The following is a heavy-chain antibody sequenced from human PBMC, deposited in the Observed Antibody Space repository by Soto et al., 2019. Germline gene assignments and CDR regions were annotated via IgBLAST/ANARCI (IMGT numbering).Heavy chain of an antibody. V-gene: IGHV3-23*01. D-gene: IGHD2-21*01. Sequence: EVQLLESGGGLVQPGGSLRLSCAASGFTFSTYAMNWVRHAPGKGLEWVSAISGSGGTKFYADSVKGRFTISRDNSKNMLYLQMDSLGVEDTALYYCAKCGQGFITYAPFSYGMDVWGPGTTVTVS. CDR1: GFTFSTYA. J-gene: IGHJ6*02. CDR2: ISGSGGTK. CDR3: AKCGQGFITYAPFSYGMDV.